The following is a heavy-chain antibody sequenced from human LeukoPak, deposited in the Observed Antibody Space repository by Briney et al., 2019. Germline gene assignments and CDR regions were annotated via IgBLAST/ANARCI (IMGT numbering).Heavy chain of an antibody. CDR1: VFIFSRYS. D-gene: IGHD6-13*01. Sequence: GGSLRLSCAASVFIFSRYSMKWARQAPGKGLEWVSYIGSSSSTIHYADSVKGRFTISRDNAKTSLYLQMNSLRDEDTAVYYCAREAVAGNYFDNWGQGTLVTVSS. V-gene: IGHV3-48*02. J-gene: IGHJ4*02. CDR3: AREAVAGNYFDN. CDR2: IGSSSSTI.